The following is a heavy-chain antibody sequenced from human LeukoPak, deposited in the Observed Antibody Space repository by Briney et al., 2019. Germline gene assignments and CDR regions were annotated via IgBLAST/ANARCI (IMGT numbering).Heavy chain of an antibody. D-gene: IGHD6-19*01. CDR1: GYTFTSYG. CDR3: ARLGSSGWNGPGY. CDR2: ISAYNGNA. V-gene: IGHV1-18*01. J-gene: IGHJ4*02. Sequence: ASVKVSCKASGYTFTSYGISWVRQAPGQGLKWMGWISAYNGNANYAQNLQGRVTMTTDTSMSTGYMELRSLRSDDTAVYYCARLGSSGWNGPGYWGQGTLVTVSS.